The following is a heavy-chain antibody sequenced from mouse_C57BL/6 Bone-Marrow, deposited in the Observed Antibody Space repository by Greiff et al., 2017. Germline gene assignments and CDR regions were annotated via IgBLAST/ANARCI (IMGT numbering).Heavy chain of an antibody. CDR3: ARRGGFYWYFDV. Sequence: EVNLVESGGDLVKPGGSLKLSCAASGFTFSSYGMSWVRQTPDKRLEWVATISSGGSYTYYPDSVKGRFTISRDNAKNTLYLQMSSLKSEDTAMYYCARRGGFYWYFDVWGTGTTVTVSS. V-gene: IGHV5-6*02. J-gene: IGHJ1*03. CDR1: GFTFSSYG. CDR2: ISSGGSYT.